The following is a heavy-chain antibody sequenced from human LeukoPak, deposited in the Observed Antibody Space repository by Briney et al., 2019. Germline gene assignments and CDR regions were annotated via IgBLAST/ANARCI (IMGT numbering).Heavy chain of an antibody. V-gene: IGHV3-74*01. Sequence: PGGSLRLSCVASGFTFSSYWMHWVRQAPGKGLVWVSRINSDGSNTSYADSAKGRFTISRDNAKNTLYLQMNSLRAEDTAVYYCARQGAKRPYYDILTSDYWGQGTLVTVSS. CDR1: GFTFSSYW. CDR3: ARQGAKRPYYDILTSDY. CDR2: INSDGSNT. J-gene: IGHJ4*02. D-gene: IGHD3-9*01.